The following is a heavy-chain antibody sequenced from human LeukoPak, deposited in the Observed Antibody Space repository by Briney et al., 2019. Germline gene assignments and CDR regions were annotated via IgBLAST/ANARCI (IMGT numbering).Heavy chain of an antibody. D-gene: IGHD5-12*01. J-gene: IGHJ6*03. CDR3: ARDQSRVATIPPYYYMDV. CDR1: GYFISSGYH. V-gene: IGHV4-38-2*02. Sequence: KTSETLSLTCTVSGYFISSGYHWGWLRQTPGKGLEWVGSIYHSGSTFYNPSLKSRVTISVDTSGNQFSLKLSSVTAADTAVYYCARDQSRVATIPPYYYMDVGGKGTTVTIS. CDR2: IYHSGST.